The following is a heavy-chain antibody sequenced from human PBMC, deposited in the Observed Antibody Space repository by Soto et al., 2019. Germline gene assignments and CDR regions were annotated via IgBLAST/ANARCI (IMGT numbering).Heavy chain of an antibody. CDR2: LLYNGYTQ. D-gene: IGHD6-13*01. CDR3: ARAPNVSSWPYYFDC. V-gene: IGHV3-30*04. CDR1: GFTFTNFG. J-gene: IGHJ4*02. Sequence: QVQLVESGGGVVQTGRSLRLSCAASGFTFTNFGLHWVRQAPDKGLEWVAVLLYNGYTQYYADSVKGRFTISGDNSKNTLYLQMDSLQPEDTDVYYCARAPNVSSWPYYFDCWGLGTLVAVSS.